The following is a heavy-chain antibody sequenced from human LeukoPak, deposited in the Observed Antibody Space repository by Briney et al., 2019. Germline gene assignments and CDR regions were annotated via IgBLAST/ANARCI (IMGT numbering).Heavy chain of an antibody. Sequence: GGSLRLSCAASGFAFNSYAMSWVRQAPGKRLEWVSAISGGGGSTYYAVSVKGRFTISRDNSMNTLYLQMNSLTAGDTAVYYCAKAVGATRGYYYSGMDVWGQGTTVTVSS. D-gene: IGHD1-26*01. CDR2: ISGGGGST. CDR1: GFAFNSYA. CDR3: AKAVGATRGYYYSGMDV. V-gene: IGHV3-23*01. J-gene: IGHJ6*02.